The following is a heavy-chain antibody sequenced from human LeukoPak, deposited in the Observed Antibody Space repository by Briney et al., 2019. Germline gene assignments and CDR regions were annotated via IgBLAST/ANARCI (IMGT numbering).Heavy chain of an antibody. Sequence: PSETLSLTCTVSGGSISSGGYYWSWIRQHPGKGLEWIGYIYYSGSTYYNPSLKSRVTISVDTSKNQFSLKLSSVTAADTAVYYCARGSTGDKSNNWGQGTLVTVSS. D-gene: IGHD7-27*01. V-gene: IGHV4-31*03. J-gene: IGHJ4*02. CDR3: ARGSTGDKSNN. CDR1: GGSISSGGYY. CDR2: IYYSGST.